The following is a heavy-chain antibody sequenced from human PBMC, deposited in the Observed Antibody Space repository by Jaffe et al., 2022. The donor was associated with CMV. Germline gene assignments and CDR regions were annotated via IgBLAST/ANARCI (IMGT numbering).Heavy chain of an antibody. J-gene: IGHJ4*02. CDR3: TTAPLGLRLGELSTGDY. CDR2: IKSKTDGGTT. D-gene: IGHD3-16*02. Sequence: EVQLVESGGGLVKPGGSLRLSCAASGFTFSNAWMSWVRQAPGKGLEWVGRIKSKTDGGTTDYAAPVKGRFTISRDDSKNTLYLQMNSLKTEDTAVYYCTTAPLGLRLGELSTGDYWGQGTLVTVSS. V-gene: IGHV3-15*01. CDR1: GFTFSNAW.